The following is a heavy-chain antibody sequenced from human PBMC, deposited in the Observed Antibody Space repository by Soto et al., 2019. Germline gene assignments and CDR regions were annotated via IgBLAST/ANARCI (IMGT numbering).Heavy chain of an antibody. CDR2: IIPIFGTA. CDR1: GGTFSSYA. J-gene: IGHJ6*02. D-gene: IGHD2-2*01. Sequence: SVKVSCKASGGTFSSYAISWVRQAPGQGLEWMGGIIPIFGTANYAQKFQGRVTITADKSTSTAYMELSSLRSEDTAVYYCARDSEVLYCGFYSTSRKHRYYYGMDVWGQGTTVTVSS. V-gene: IGHV1-69*06. CDR3: ARDSEVLYCGFYSTSRKHRYYYGMDV.